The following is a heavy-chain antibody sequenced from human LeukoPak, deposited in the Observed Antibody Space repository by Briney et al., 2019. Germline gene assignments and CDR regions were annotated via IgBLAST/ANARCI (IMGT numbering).Heavy chain of an antibody. J-gene: IGHJ5*02. CDR2: INHSGST. CDR3: ARGWNDEVVGGTEVNWFDP. CDR1: GGSFSGYY. D-gene: IGHD1-26*01. V-gene: IGHV4-34*01. Sequence: PSETLSLTCAVYGGSFSGYYWSWIRQPPGKGLEWIGEINHSGSTNYNPSLKSRVTISVDTSKSQFSLDLSSVTAADTAVYYCARGWNDEVVGGTEVNWFDPWGQGTLVTVSS.